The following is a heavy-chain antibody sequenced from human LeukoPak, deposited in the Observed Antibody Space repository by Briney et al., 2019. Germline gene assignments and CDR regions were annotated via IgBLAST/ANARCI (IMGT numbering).Heavy chain of an antibody. V-gene: IGHV3-23*01. Sequence: GESLRLSCGASGLTVSSYAMSWVRQAPGKGLEWVSTIIGSAANTYYADSVKGRFTISRDDSKNAVYLQMNSLRAEDTAVYSCAKYTSGTSYRGLDQWGHGTLVTVSS. CDR3: AKYTSGTSYRGLDQ. CDR2: IIGSAANT. D-gene: IGHD3-10*01. CDR1: GLTVSSYA. J-gene: IGHJ4*01.